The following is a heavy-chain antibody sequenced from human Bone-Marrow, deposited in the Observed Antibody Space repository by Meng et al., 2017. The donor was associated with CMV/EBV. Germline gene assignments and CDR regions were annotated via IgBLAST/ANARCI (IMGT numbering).Heavy chain of an antibody. Sequence: GGSLRLSCAAYGFTFSSYWMSWVRQAPGKGLEWVANIKQDGSEKYYVDSVKGRFTISRDNAKNSLYLQMNSLRAEDTAMYYCARTYDFWSGFDYWGQGTLVTVSS. J-gene: IGHJ4*02. D-gene: IGHD3-3*01. CDR1: GFTFSSYW. V-gene: IGHV3-7*01. CDR3: ARTYDFWSGFDY. CDR2: IKQDGSEK.